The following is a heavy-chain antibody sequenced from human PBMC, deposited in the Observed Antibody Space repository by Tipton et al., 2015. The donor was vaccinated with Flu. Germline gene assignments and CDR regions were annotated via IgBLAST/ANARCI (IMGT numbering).Heavy chain of an antibody. J-gene: IGHJ4*02. CDR3: ARRKTVTTRLTYFDY. Sequence: TLSLTCTVSGGSITSYYWSWLRQPPGKGLEWIGYIYYSGSTNYNPSLKSRVTISVDTSKNQFSLKLSSVTAADTAVYYCARRKTVTTRLTYFDYWGQGTLVTVAS. V-gene: IGHV4-59*08. CDR2: IYYSGST. D-gene: IGHD4-17*01. CDR1: GGSITSYY.